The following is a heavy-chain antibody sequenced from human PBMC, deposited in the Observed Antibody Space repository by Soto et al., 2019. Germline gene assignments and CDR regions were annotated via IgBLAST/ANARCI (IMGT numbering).Heavy chain of an antibody. D-gene: IGHD4-4*01. J-gene: IGHJ6*03. Sequence: SETLSLTCTVSGGSISSGGYYWSWIRQHPGKGLEWIGYIYYSGSTYYNPSLKSRVTISVDTSKNQFSLKLSSVTAADTAVYYCARGSAGGLQEGYYMDVWGKGTTVTVSS. V-gene: IGHV4-31*03. CDR2: IYYSGST. CDR3: ARGSAGGLQEGYYMDV. CDR1: GGSISSGGYY.